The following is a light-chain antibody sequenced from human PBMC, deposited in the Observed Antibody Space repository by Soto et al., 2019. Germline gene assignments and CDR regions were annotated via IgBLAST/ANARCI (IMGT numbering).Light chain of an antibody. V-gene: IGLV1-51*02. J-gene: IGLJ1*01. CDR1: SSNIGTNY. CDR2: ENN. CDR3: GTWDNSLGAPYV. Sequence: QSVLTQPPSVSAAPGQRVTISCSGSSSNIGTNYVSWYQQLPGTAPKLLIFENNKRPSGIPDRFSGSKSGTSATLGITGLQTGDEADYYCGTWDNSLGAPYVFGTGTKLTVL.